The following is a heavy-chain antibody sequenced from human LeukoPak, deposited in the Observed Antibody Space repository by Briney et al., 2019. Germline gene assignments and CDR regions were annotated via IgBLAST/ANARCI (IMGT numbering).Heavy chain of an antibody. J-gene: IGHJ5*02. D-gene: IGHD6-13*01. V-gene: IGHV3-30*18. CDR3: AKGSSSWYDVWFDP. CDR1: GFTFSSYG. Sequence: PGGSLRLSCAASGFTFSSYGMHWVRQAPGKGLEWVAVISYDGSNKYYADSVKGRFTISRDNSKNTLYLQMNSLRAEDTAAYYCAKGSSSWYDVWFDPWGQGTLVTVSS. CDR2: ISYDGSNK.